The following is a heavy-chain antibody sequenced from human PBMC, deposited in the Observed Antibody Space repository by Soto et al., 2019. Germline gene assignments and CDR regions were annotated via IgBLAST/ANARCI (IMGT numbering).Heavy chain of an antibody. J-gene: IGHJ6*02. Sequence: PGGSLSLSCAASVFTFSSYAMVWVPQAQGKGLEWVSAISGSGGSTYYADSVKGRFTISRDNSKNTLYLQMNSLRAEDKAVYYCAKDKATLYDFWSGYYTQGHYYYYYGMDVWGQGTMVTVSS. CDR2: ISGSGGST. V-gene: IGHV3-23*01. CDR1: VFTFSSYA. D-gene: IGHD3-3*01. CDR3: AKDKATLYDFWSGYYTQGHYYYYYGMDV.